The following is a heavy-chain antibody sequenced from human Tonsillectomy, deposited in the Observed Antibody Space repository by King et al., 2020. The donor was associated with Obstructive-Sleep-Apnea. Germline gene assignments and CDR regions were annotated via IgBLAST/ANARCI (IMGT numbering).Heavy chain of an antibody. J-gene: IGHJ4*02. CDR3: ARENGFDY. Sequence: GQLVQSGGGVVQPGRSLRLSCAASGFTFSSYAMHWVRQAPGKGLEWVAVISYDGSNKYYADSVKGRFTISRDNFKNTLYLQMNSLRAEDTAVYYCARENGFDYWGQGTLVTVSS. CDR2: ISYDGSNK. D-gene: IGHD2-8*01. V-gene: IGHV3-30-3*01. CDR1: GFTFSSYA.